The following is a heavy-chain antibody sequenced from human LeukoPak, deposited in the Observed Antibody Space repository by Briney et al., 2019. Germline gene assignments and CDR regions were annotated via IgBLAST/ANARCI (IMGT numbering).Heavy chain of an antibody. Sequence: ASVKVSCKASGYTFTSYGISWVRQAPGQGLEWMGWISAYNGNTNYAQKLQGRVTMTTDTSTSTAYTELRSLRSDDTAVYYCARWAPAAIEKNYYYYYMDVWGKGTTVTVSS. D-gene: IGHD2-2*02. CDR2: ISAYNGNT. CDR1: GYTFTSYG. CDR3: ARWAPAAIEKNYYYYYMDV. J-gene: IGHJ6*03. V-gene: IGHV1-18*01.